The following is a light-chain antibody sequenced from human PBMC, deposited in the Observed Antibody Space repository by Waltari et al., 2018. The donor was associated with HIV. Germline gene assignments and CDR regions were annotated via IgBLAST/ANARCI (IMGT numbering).Light chain of an antibody. V-gene: IGLV1-47*01. J-gene: IGLJ1*01. CDR2: RIN. Sequence: QSVLTQPPSASGTPGQRVTISCSGSNSNIGSKDVYWFQHLPGTAPKLLSYRINQRRSGVPDQFSVSKSGTSASLAISGLQSDDEADYYCAAWDDTLSSYVFGTGTTVTV. CDR1: NSNIGSKD. CDR3: AAWDDTLSSYV.